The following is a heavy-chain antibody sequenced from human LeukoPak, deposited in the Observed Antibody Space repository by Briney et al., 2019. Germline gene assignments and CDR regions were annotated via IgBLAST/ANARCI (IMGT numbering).Heavy chain of an antibody. CDR2: VDHTGST. CDR1: DDSITMYY. Sequence: SETLSLTCSVSDDSITMYYWTWIRQPPGKGLEWIGYVDHTGSTNFNPSLNGRVSISRDTTKNLLSLRLRSVTAADTAVYFCARGRVSSSTWYSTYYYYFYMDAWGKGTTVTVSS. CDR3: ARGRVSSSTWYSTYYYYFYMDA. J-gene: IGHJ6*03. D-gene: IGHD1-1*01. V-gene: IGHV4-59*01.